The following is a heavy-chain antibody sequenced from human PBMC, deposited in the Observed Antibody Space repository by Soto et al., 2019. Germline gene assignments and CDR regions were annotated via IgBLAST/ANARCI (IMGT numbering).Heavy chain of an antibody. CDR2: INPKNGAT. J-gene: IGHJ4*02. D-gene: IGHD3-22*01. CDR3: ARVYSDSSGYLDY. CDR1: GYTFTDYY. V-gene: IGHV1-2*02. Sequence: ASVNVSFKASGYTFTDYYLHWVRQAPGQGLELMGWINPKNGATIYAQKFQGRVTMTRDTSISTAYMELSRLRSDDTAVYSCARVYSDSSGYLDYWGQGTLVTVSS.